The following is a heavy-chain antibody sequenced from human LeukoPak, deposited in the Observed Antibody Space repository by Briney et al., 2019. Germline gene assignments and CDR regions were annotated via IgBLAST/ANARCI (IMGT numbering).Heavy chain of an antibody. J-gene: IGHJ3*02. Sequence: SETLSLTCAVYGGSFSDYYWNWIRQPPGKGLEWVGEISHSGSATYSPSLKSRLTISVDKSKNQFSLKLTSVTAADTAVYYCARDAGNYDILTGYPDAFDIWGQGTMVTVSS. CDR2: ISHSGSA. V-gene: IGHV4-34*01. CDR1: GGSFSDYY. D-gene: IGHD3-9*01. CDR3: ARDAGNYDILTGYPDAFDI.